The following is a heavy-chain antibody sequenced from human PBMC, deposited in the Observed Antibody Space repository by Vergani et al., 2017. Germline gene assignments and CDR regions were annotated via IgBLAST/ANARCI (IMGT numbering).Heavy chain of an antibody. CDR3: ARHYDILTGYLYYFDY. V-gene: IGHV4-39*01. Sequence: QVQLQESGPGLVKPSETLSLTCTVSGGSISSSSYYWGWIRQPPGKGLEWIGSIYYSGSTYYNPSLKSRVTISVDTSKNQFSLKLSSVTAADTAVYYCARHYDILTGYLYYFDYWGQGTLVTVSS. CDR2: IYYSGST. CDR1: GGSISSSSYY. D-gene: IGHD3-9*01. J-gene: IGHJ4*02.